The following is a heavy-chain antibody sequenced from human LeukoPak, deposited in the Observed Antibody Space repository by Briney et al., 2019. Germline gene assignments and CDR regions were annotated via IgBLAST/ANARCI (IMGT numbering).Heavy chain of an antibody. CDR3: AKGLFMHDY. D-gene: IGHD3-16*01. J-gene: IGHJ4*02. Sequence: GESLRLSCAASGFIFSSYAMKWVRQAPGKGLEWVSTIAGSGTYYADSVKGRFTISRDNSKNTLYLQMNSLRAEDTAVCYCAKGLFMHDYWGQGTLVTVSS. CDR2: IAGSGT. CDR1: GFIFSSYA. V-gene: IGHV3-23*01.